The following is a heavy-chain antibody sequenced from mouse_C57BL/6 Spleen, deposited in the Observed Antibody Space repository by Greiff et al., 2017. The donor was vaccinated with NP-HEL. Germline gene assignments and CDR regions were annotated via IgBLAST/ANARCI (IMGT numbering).Heavy chain of an antibody. CDR3: ARPEAYYSNFDY. Sequence: QVHVKQPGTELVKPGASVKLSCKASGYTFTSYWMHWVRQRPGQGIEWIGNINPSNGGTNYNEKFKSKATLTVDKSSSTAYMQLSSLTSEDSAVYYCARPEAYYSNFDYWGQGTTLTVSS. J-gene: IGHJ2*01. CDR2: INPSNGGT. V-gene: IGHV1-53*01. CDR1: GYTFTSYW. D-gene: IGHD2-5*01.